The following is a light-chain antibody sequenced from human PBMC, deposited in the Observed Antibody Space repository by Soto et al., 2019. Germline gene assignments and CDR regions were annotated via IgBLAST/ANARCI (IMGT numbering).Light chain of an antibody. CDR2: EVS. Sequence: QSALTQPASVSGYPGQSITISCTGTSSDVGGYNYVSWYQQHPGKAPQLMIYEVSNRPSGVSNRFSGSKSGNTASLTISGLQAEDEADYYFSAYTSRRPRVFGTGSKLTVL. V-gene: IGLV2-14*01. CDR1: SSDVGGYNY. CDR3: SAYTSRRPRV. J-gene: IGLJ1*01.